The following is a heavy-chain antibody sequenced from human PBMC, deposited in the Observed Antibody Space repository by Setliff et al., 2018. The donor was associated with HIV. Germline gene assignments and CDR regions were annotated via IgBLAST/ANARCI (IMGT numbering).Heavy chain of an antibody. V-gene: IGHV4-31*03. Sequence: SETLSLTCSVSGASINGGNYYWIWIRQQPGKGLEWIGYIHTDGNIYYDPSLRSRVTISVDTSKNQFSMKLNSVTAADTAVYYCASSDRGVWGFNDWGQGAMVTVSS. D-gene: IGHD3-16*01. CDR1: GASINGGNYY. J-gene: IGHJ3*01. CDR2: IHTDGNI. CDR3: ASSDRGVWGFND.